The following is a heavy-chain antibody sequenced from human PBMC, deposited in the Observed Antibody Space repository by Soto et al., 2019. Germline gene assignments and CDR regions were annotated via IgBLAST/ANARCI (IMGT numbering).Heavy chain of an antibody. V-gene: IGHV3-33*01. Sequence: QVQLVESGGGVVQPGRSLRLSCAASGFTFSDYGTHWVRQAPGKGLEWVAVIWYDGSEKYYADSVKGRFTICRDNSKNTLYLQMNSLRVEDTALYYCARQSLGNIRLRGFDYWGQGALVTVSS. CDR2: IWYDGSEK. CDR1: GFTFSDYG. J-gene: IGHJ4*02. CDR3: ARQSLGNIRLRGFDY. D-gene: IGHD1-1*01.